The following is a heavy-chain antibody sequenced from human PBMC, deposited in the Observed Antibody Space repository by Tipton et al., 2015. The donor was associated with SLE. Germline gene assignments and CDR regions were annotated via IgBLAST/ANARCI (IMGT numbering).Heavy chain of an antibody. V-gene: IGHV3-21*01. J-gene: IGHJ4*02. CDR1: GFTFSSYS. CDR2: ISSSSSYI. D-gene: IGHD6-19*01. CDR3: ARDRVGIAVAGMDY. Sequence: QLVQSGGGLVKPGGSLRLSCAASGFTFSSYSMNWVRQAPGKGLEWVSSISSSSSYIYYADSVKGRFTISRDNAKNSLYLQMNSLRAEDTAVYYCARDRVGIAVAGMDYWGQGTLVTVSS.